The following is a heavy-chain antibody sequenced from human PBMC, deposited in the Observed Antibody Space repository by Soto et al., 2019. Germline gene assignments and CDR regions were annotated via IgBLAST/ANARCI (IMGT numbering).Heavy chain of an antibody. Sequence: EVQLVESGGGLVQPGGPLRLSCAASGFTFSSYWMHWVRQAPGKGLVWVSSINSDGSNTNYADSVKGRFTISRDNAKNTLHLQMNSLRVEDTAVYYCAREEGRMTTVRGFDLWGRGTLVTVSS. V-gene: IGHV3-74*01. D-gene: IGHD3-10*01. CDR1: GFTFSSYW. J-gene: IGHJ2*01. CDR2: INSDGSNT. CDR3: AREEGRMTTVRGFDL.